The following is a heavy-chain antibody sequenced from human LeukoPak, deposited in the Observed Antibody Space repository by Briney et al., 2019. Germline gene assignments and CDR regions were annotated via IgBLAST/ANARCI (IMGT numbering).Heavy chain of an antibody. Sequence: GGSLRLSCAASGFTFSSYWMSWVRQAPGKGLEWVANIKQDGSEKYYVDSVKGRFTVSTDNAKNSLYLQMTSLRAEDTAVYYCASSWGSAIDFRGQGTLVTVSS. V-gene: IGHV3-7*01. J-gene: IGHJ4*02. CDR1: GFTFSSYW. CDR2: IKQDGSEK. D-gene: IGHD3-16*01. CDR3: ASSWGSAIDF.